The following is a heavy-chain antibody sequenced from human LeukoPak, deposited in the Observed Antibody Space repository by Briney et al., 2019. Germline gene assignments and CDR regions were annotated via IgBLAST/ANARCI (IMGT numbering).Heavy chain of an antibody. Sequence: GGSLRLSCAASGFTFGDYYMSWIRQAPGKGLEWVSYISSSSSYTNYADSVKGRFTISRDNAKNSLYLQMNSLRAEDTAVYYCARVSGLRYFDGLSIWGQGTLVTVSS. CDR1: GFTFGDYY. V-gene: IGHV3-11*06. CDR3: ARVSGLRYFDGLSI. D-gene: IGHD3-9*01. J-gene: IGHJ4*02. CDR2: ISSSSSYT.